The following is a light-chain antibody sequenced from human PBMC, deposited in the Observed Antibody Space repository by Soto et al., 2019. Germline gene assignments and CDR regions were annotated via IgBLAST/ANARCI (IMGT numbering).Light chain of an antibody. Sequence: QSVLSQPASVSGSPGQSITISCTGTSIDVGGYNSVSWYQQHPGRAPKLMIYDVSGRPSGVSNRFSGSKSGNTASLTISGLQAADEADYYCSSYTSSTTLVFGTGPKVTVL. J-gene: IGLJ1*01. V-gene: IGLV2-14*01. CDR3: SSYTSSTTLV. CDR2: DVS. CDR1: SIDVGGYNS.